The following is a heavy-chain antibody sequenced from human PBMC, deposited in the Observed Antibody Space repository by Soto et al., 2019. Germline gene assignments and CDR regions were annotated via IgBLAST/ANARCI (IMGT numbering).Heavy chain of an antibody. CDR1: GFTFTTSA. J-gene: IGHJ1*01. CDR3: AAEQLYYFA. V-gene: IGHV1-58*03. Sequence: QMQVVQSGPEVKKPGTSVKVSCKASGFTFTTSAVQCVRQARGQRLEWIGWIVVGNGNTNYAQNFQERVTITRDMSTSTAYLELSSLTSEDTAVYYCAAEQLYYFAWGQGTLVTVSP. D-gene: IGHD2-8*01. CDR2: IVVGNGNT.